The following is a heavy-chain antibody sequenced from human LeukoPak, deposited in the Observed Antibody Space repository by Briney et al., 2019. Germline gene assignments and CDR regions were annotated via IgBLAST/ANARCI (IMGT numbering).Heavy chain of an antibody. CDR2: INAGNGNT. J-gene: IGHJ4*02. V-gene: IGHV1-3*01. D-gene: IGHD3-10*01. CDR3: ARLTAYYGSGEGDY. Sequence: ASLKVSCKASGYTFTSYAMHWVRQAPGQRLEWMGWINAGNGNTKYSQKFQGRVTITRDTSASTAYMELSSLRSEDTAVYYCARLTAYYGSGEGDYWGQGTLVTVSS. CDR1: GYTFTSYA.